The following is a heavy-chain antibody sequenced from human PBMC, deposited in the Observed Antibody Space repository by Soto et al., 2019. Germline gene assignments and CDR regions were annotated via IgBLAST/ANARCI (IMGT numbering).Heavy chain of an antibody. D-gene: IGHD3-3*01. CDR3: AKGAHSTIFEAGSLFGY. V-gene: IGHV3-64*02. CDR1: GFTFSNYA. J-gene: IGHJ4*02. CDR2: ITSNGAST. Sequence: EVQLVESGEGLVQPGGSLRLSCAASGFTFSNYAMHWVRQAPGKGLEYVSAITSNGASTYYADSVKGRFTIYRDNSKNTMYLQMDSKRAEDMAGYYCAKGAHSTIFEAGSLFGYWSQGTLVTVSS.